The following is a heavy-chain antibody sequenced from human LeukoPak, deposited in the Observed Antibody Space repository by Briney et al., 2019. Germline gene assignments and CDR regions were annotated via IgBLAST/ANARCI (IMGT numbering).Heavy chain of an antibody. CDR2: VNHSGIT. CDR1: GESFSDSY. D-gene: IGHD3-3*01. V-gene: IGHV4-34*01. J-gene: IGHJ4*02. Sequence: SETLSLTCAVYGESFSDSYWIWIRQPPGKGLEWIGEVNHSGITSYNPSLKSRLTISVDTSKNQFSLKVNSVTAADTAVYYCASSTDYDCLGGPWAQGILVTVSS. CDR3: ASSTDYDCLGGP.